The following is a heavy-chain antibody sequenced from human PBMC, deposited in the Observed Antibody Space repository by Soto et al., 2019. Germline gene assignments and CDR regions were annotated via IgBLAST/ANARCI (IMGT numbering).Heavy chain of an antibody. V-gene: IGHV3-74*01. Sequence: AQLVESGGGLVQPGGSLRLSCAASGFTFSNYWMHWVRQVPGQGPVWVPRLNRDGSRTDYADSVRGRFTIFRDNARNTLYLQMNSLRAEDTAMYYCARDLGGAGSYWGQGTLVTVSS. CDR3: ARDLGGAGSY. CDR2: LNRDGSRT. CDR1: GFTFSNYW. D-gene: IGHD1-26*01. J-gene: IGHJ4*02.